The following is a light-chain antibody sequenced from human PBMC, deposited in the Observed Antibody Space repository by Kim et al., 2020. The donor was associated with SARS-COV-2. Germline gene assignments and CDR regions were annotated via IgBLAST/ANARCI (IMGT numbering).Light chain of an antibody. CDR2: SNN. Sequence: HSVLTQPPSASGIPGQRVTISCSGSISNIGTNTVNWYQQLPGTAPKLLIYSNNLRHSGVPDRFSGSKSGTSASLAISGLQSDDVADYYCAAWDDSRTVLFGGRTQLTV. CDR3: AAWDDSRTVL. J-gene: IGLJ2*01. CDR1: ISNIGTNT. V-gene: IGLV1-44*01.